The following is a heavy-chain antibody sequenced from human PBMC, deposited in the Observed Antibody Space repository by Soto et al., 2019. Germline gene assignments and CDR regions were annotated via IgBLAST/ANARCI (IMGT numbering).Heavy chain of an antibody. CDR2: IYYSGST. V-gene: IGHV4-59*01. J-gene: IGHJ6*03. CDR1: GGSISSYY. CDR3: ARARGDYYYYMDV. Sequence: SETLSLTCTVSGGSISSYYWSWIRQPPGKGLEWIGYIYYSGSTNYNPSLKSRVTISVDTSKNQFSLKLSSVTAADTAVYYCARARGDYYYYMDVWGKGTTVTVSS. D-gene: IGHD4-17*01.